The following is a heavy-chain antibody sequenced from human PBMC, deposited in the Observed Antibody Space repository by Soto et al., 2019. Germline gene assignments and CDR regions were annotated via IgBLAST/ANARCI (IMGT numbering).Heavy chain of an antibody. D-gene: IGHD2-15*01. CDR1: GGSFNTYY. CDR3: ARDAGGPYDH. V-gene: IGHV4-4*07. CDR2: VYTTGST. J-gene: IGHJ4*01. Sequence: SETPSLTCNVTGGSFNTYYCSSIRQSAGKGLEWIGRVYTTGSTNYNPSLKSRVTMSAETSKDQFSLKLNSVTAADRAVYYCARDAGGPYDHWGPGILVSVSS.